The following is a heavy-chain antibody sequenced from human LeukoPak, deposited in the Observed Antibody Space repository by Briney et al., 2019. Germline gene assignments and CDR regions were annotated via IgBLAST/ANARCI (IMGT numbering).Heavy chain of an antibody. CDR1: GYTFTSYY. CDR3: ARDFSTGTPGGY. Sequence: GASVKVSCKASGYTFTSYYMHWVRQAPGQGLEWMGIINPSGGSTSYAQKFQGRVTMTRDMSTSTVYMELRSLRSDDTAVYYCARDFSTGTPGGYWGLGTLVIVSS. J-gene: IGHJ4*02. V-gene: IGHV1-46*01. D-gene: IGHD1-1*01. CDR2: INPSGGST.